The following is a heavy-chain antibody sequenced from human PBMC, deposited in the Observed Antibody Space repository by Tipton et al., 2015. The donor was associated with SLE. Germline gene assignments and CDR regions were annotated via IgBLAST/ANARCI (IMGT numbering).Heavy chain of an antibody. Sequence: TLSLTCAVSGYSISSGYYWGWIRQPPGKGLEWIGYIYYSGSTNYNPSLKSRVTISVDTSKNQFSLKLSSVTAADTAVYYCARAEDGHAFDIWGQGTMVTVSS. CDR2: IYYSGST. CDR1: GYSISSGYY. J-gene: IGHJ3*02. V-gene: IGHV4-38-2*01. CDR3: ARAEDGHAFDI. D-gene: IGHD5-24*01.